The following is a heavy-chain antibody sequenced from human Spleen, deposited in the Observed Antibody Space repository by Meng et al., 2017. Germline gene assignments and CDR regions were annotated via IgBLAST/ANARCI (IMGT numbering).Heavy chain of an antibody. Sequence: SETLSLTCTVSGGSISSYYWSWIRQPPGKGLEWIGYIYYSGSTNYNPSLKSRVTISVDTSKNQFSLKLSSVTAAATAVYYCARVGPAGTMDYWGQGTLVTVSS. CDR2: IYYSGST. D-gene: IGHD6-13*01. J-gene: IGHJ4*02. CDR3: ARVGPAGTMDY. CDR1: GGSISSYY. V-gene: IGHV4-59*01.